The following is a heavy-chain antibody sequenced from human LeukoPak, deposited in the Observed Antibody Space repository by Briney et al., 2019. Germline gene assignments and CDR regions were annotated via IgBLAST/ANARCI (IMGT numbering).Heavy chain of an antibody. Sequence: GSLRLSCAASGFTFSSNYMSWVRQAPGKGLEWVSVIYSGGSTYYADSVKGRFTISRDNSKNTLYLQMNRLRAEDTAVYYCARGTGATTGTSYYFDYWGQGTLVTVSS. CDR1: GFTFSSNY. J-gene: IGHJ4*02. D-gene: IGHD1-1*01. V-gene: IGHV3-53*01. CDR3: ARGTGATTGTSYYFDY. CDR2: IYSGGST.